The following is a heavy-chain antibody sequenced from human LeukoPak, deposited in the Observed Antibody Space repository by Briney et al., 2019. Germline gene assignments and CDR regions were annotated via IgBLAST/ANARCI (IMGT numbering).Heavy chain of an antibody. J-gene: IGHJ4*02. V-gene: IGHV3-30*02. D-gene: IGHD2-2*01. CDR2: IWYDGSNK. Sequence: GGSLRLSCEASGFAFHSFPMHWVRQTPDKGLEWVAVIWYDGSNKYYADSVKGRFTISRDNSKNTVYLQMNSLRAEDTAVYYCAAPGVPAATYYFDYWGQGTLVTVSS. CDR3: AAPGVPAATYYFDY. CDR1: GFAFHSFP.